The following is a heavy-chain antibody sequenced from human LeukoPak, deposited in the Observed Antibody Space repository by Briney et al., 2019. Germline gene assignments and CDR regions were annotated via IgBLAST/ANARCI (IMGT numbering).Heavy chain of an antibody. V-gene: IGHV4-61*02. CDR2: IDTSGT. D-gene: IGHD4-17*01. CDR3: ATDKYGDFGYSFDY. J-gene: IGHJ4*02. Sequence: PSQTLSLTCTVSGGPISSASYYWTWIRQPAGKGLEWIGRIDTSGTDYNTSLKSRVTISLDTSKNQFSLILSSVTAAGTAVYYCATDKYGDFGYSFDYWGQGTLVTVSS. CDR1: GGPISSASYY.